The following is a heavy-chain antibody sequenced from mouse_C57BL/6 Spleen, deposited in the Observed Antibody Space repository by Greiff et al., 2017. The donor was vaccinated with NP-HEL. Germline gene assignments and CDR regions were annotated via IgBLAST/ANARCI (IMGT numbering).Heavy chain of an antibody. J-gene: IGHJ4*01. V-gene: IGHV1-55*01. D-gene: IGHD2-4*01. CDR1: GYTFTSYW. Sequence: QVQLKQSGAELVKPGASVKMSCKASGYTFTSYWITWVKQRPGQGLEWIGDIYPGSGSTNYNEKFKSKATLTVDTSSSTAYMQLSSLTSEDSAVYYCARGGDYDYYAMDYWGQGTSVTVSS. CDR2: IYPGSGST. CDR3: ARGGDYDYYAMDY.